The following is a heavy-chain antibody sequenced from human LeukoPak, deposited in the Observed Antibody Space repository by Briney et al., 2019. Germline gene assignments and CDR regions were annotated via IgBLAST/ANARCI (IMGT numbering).Heavy chain of an antibody. CDR2: INHSGST. J-gene: IGHJ4*02. CDR3: ARELRRYCSGGSCYGGYDY. CDR1: GGSFRGYY. D-gene: IGHD2-15*01. Sequence: SETLSLTCAVYGGSFRGYYWSWIRQPPGKGLEWIGEINHSGSTNYNPSPKSRVTISVDTSKNQFSLKLSSVTAADTAVYYCARELRRYCSGGSCYGGYDYWGQGTLVTVSS. V-gene: IGHV4-34*01.